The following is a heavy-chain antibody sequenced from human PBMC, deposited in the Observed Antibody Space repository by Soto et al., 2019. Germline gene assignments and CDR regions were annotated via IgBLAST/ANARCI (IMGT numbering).Heavy chain of an antibody. CDR2: INPNSGGT. V-gene: IGHV1-2*04. CDR3: ARDPSCSGGSCHGMDV. J-gene: IGHJ6*02. D-gene: IGHD2-15*01. CDR1: GYTFTGYY. Sequence: QVQLVQSGAEVKKPGASVKVSCKASGYTFTGYYMHWVRQAPGQGLEWMGWINPNSGGTNYAQKVQGWVTMTRDKSISPADMELSRLRSDDTAVYYCARDPSCSGGSCHGMDVWGQGTTVTVSS.